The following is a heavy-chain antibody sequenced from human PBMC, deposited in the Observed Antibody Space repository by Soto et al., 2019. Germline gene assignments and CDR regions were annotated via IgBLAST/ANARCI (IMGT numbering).Heavy chain of an antibody. CDR3: AREGVVVVADTYYYYYGMDV. CDR1: GGSFSGYY. J-gene: IGHJ6*02. Sequence: SETLSLTCAVYGGSFSGYYWSWIRQPPGKGLEWIGEINHSGSTNYNPSLKSRVTISVDTSKNQFSLKLSSVTAADTAVYYCAREGVVVVADTYYYYYGMDVWGQGTTVTVSS. V-gene: IGHV4-34*01. CDR2: INHSGST. D-gene: IGHD2-15*01.